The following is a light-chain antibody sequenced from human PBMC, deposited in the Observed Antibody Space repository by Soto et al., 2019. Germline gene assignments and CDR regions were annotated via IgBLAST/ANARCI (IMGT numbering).Light chain of an antibody. Sequence: EIVMTQSPATLSVSPGERATLSCRASQSVSSNLAWYQQKPGQAPRLLIYGASTRATGIPARFSGSGSGTEFTLTISSLQSEDFAVYYCQQTYRTVLTFGGGTRVEI. CDR3: QQTYRTVLT. CDR1: QSVSSN. CDR2: GAS. V-gene: IGKV3-15*01. J-gene: IGKJ4*01.